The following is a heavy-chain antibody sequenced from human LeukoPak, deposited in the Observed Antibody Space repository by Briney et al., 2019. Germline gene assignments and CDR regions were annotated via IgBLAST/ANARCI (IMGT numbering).Heavy chain of an antibody. D-gene: IGHD6-13*01. CDR2: INHSGST. V-gene: IGHV4-34*01. Sequence: SETLSLTCAVYGGSFSGYYWSWIRQPPGKGLEWIGEINHSGSTNYNPSLKSRVTISVDTSKKQFSLKLSSVSAADTAVYYCARGLSGSSWFDYWGQGTLVTVSS. CDR3: ARGLSGSSWFDY. CDR1: GGSFSGYY. J-gene: IGHJ4*02.